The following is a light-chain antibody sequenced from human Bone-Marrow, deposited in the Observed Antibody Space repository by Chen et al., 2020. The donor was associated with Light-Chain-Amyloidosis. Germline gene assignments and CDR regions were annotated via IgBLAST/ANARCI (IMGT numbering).Light chain of an antibody. Sequence: NFMLTQPHSESESPGKTVIISCTRSSGSIPTNYLQWYQQRPGSSPTTVIYEDDQRPTGIPDRFSGSIDRSSNSASLTISGLKTEDEADYYCQSYQGSSQGVFGGGTKLTVL. CDR2: EDD. CDR1: SGSIPTNY. J-gene: IGLJ3*02. V-gene: IGLV6-57*01. CDR3: QSYQGSSQGV.